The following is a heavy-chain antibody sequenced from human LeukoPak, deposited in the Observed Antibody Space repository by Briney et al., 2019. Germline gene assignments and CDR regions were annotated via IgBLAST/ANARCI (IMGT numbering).Heavy chain of an antibody. CDR3: ARGRDTSCYDY. J-gene: IGHJ4*02. V-gene: IGHV4-34*01. CDR2: INHSGST. CDR1: GVSFSGYY. Sequence: PSETLSLTCAVHGVSFSGYYWSWIRQPPGKGLEWIGEINHSGSTNYNPSLKGRVTISVDTSKNQFSLKLSSVTAADTAVYYCARGRDTSCYDYWGQGTLVTVSS. D-gene: IGHD2-2*01.